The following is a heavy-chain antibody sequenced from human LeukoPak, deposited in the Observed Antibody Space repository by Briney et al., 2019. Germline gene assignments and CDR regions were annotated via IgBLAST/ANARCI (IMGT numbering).Heavy chain of an antibody. D-gene: IGHD2-2*01. J-gene: IGHJ4*02. CDR2: ISGSGGST. CDR3: AKSVVPAAMLPPFDY. CDR1: GFTFSSYA. Sequence: GGSLRLSCAASGFTFSSYAMSWVRQAPGEGLEWVSAISGSGGSTYYADSVKGRFTISRDNSKNTLYLQMNSLRAEDTAVYYCAKSVVPAAMLPPFDYWGQGTLVTVSS. V-gene: IGHV3-23*01.